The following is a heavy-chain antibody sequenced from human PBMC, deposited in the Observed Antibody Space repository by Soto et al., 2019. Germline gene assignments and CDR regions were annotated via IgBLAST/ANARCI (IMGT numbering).Heavy chain of an antibody. D-gene: IGHD3-10*01. V-gene: IGHV3-23*01. CDR1: GFTFSAYG. Sequence: EVQLLESGGGLVQPGGSLRLSCAATGFTFSAYGMGWVRQAPGKGLKWVSAISGSGDATFYPDSVRGRFTISRDNSKNTLYLQMTSLTADDTAVYYCAKEYGNRRPFDYWGLGTLVTVSS. CDR3: AKEYGNRRPFDY. CDR2: ISGSGDAT. J-gene: IGHJ4*02.